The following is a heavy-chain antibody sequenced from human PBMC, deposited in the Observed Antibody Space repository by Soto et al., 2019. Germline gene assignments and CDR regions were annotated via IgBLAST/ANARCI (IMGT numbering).Heavy chain of an antibody. CDR1: GFTVSSHY. V-gene: IGHV3-23*01. Sequence: PGGSLRLSCTASGFTVSSHYMSCVRQAPGKGLEWVSDIIDSGGSTYYADSVKGRFTISRDNSKSTLYLQMNSLRAEDTALYYCAKGRSYYYYYGVDVWGQGTTVTVSS. J-gene: IGHJ6*02. CDR2: IIDSGGST. CDR3: AKGRSYYYYYGVDV.